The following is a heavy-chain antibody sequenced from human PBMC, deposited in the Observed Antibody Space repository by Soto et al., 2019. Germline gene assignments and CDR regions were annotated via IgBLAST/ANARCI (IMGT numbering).Heavy chain of an antibody. D-gene: IGHD3-10*01. CDR3: AKELGGYYGSGSYSDPFDY. J-gene: IGHJ4*02. CDR2: ISGSGGST. Sequence: GESLKISCAASGFTFSSYAMSWVRQAPGKGLEWVSAISGSGGSTYYADSVKGRFTISRDNSKNTLYLQMNSLRAEDTAVYYCAKELGGYYGSGSYSDPFDYWGQGTLVTVSS. CDR1: GFTFSSYA. V-gene: IGHV3-23*01.